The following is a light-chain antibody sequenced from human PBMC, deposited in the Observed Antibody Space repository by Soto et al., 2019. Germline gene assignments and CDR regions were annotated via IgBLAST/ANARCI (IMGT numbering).Light chain of an antibody. CDR1: SSDVGGYNY. J-gene: IGLJ2*01. CDR2: DVS. CDR3: CSYAGSYTYVV. V-gene: IGLV2-11*01. Sequence: QSVLTQAASVSGSPGQSVTISCTGTSSDVGGYNYVSWYQQHPGKAPKLMIYDVSKRPSGVPDRFSGSKSGNTASLTISGLQAEDEADYYCCSYAGSYTYVVFGGGTKLTVL.